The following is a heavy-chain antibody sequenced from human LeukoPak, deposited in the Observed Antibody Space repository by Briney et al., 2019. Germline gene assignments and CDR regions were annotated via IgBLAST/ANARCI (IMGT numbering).Heavy chain of an antibody. CDR3: ARSARGDILTGYWHNDNWFDP. Sequence: ASVKVSCKASGYTFTGYYMHWVRQAPGQGLEWMGWINPNSGGTNYAQKFQGRVTMTRDTSISTAYMELSRLRSDDTAVYYCARSARGDILTGYWHNDNWFDPWGQGTLVTVSS. CDR1: GYTFTGYY. V-gene: IGHV1-2*02. CDR2: INPNSGGT. J-gene: IGHJ5*02. D-gene: IGHD3-9*01.